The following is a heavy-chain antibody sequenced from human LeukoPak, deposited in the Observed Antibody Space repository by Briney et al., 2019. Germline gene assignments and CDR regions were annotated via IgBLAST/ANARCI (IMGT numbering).Heavy chain of an antibody. CDR3: ARGYCTSTSCSPPSP. CDR1: GFTFSSYA. Sequence: SGRSLRLSCAASGFTFSSYAMHWVRQAPGRGLEWVAVISYDGSNKYYADSVKGRFTISRDNSKNTLYLQMNSQRPEDTAVYYCARGYCTSTSCSPPSPWGQGTLVTVSS. J-gene: IGHJ5*02. V-gene: IGHV3-30-3*01. CDR2: ISYDGSNK. D-gene: IGHD2-2*01.